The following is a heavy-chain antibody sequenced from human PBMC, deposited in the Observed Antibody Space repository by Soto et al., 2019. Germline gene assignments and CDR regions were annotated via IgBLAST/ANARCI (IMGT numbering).Heavy chain of an antibody. D-gene: IGHD2-15*01. CDR3: AKDYCSGGSCWDFGY. V-gene: IGHV3-23*01. CDR2: ISGRGGST. J-gene: IGHJ4*02. Sequence: GGSLRLSCAASGFTFSSYAMSWVRQAPGKGLEWVSAISGRGGSTYYADTVKGRFTISRDNSKNTLYLQMNSLRAEDTAVYYCAKDYCSGGSCWDFGYWGQGTLVTVSS. CDR1: GFTFSSYA.